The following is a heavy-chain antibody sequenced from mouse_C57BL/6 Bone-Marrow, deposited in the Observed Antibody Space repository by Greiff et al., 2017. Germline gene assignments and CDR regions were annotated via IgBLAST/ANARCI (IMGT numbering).Heavy chain of an antibody. CDR3: ARSTMVTTVARYFDV. J-gene: IGHJ1*03. D-gene: IGHD2-2*01. V-gene: IGHV1-55*01. CDR2: IYPRSGNT. Sequence: QVQLQQPGAELVKPGASVKLSCKASGYTFTSYWMHWVKQRPGRGLEWIGEIYPRSGNTYYNEKFKGKATLTADKSSSTAYMELRSLTSEDSAVYFCARSTMVTTVARYFDVWGTGTTVTVSS. CDR1: GYTFTSYW.